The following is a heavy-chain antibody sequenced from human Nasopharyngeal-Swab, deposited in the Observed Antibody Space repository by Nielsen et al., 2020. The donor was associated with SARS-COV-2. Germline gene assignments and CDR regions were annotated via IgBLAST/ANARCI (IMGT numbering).Heavy chain of an antibody. V-gene: IGHV3-30*03. D-gene: IGHD6-19*01. Sequence: GESLKISCAASGFTFSSYWMSWVRQAPGKGLEWVAVISYDGSNKYYADSVKGRFTISRDNSKNTLYLQMNSLRAEDTAVYYCAREGDIAVADYWGQGTLVTVSS. CDR2: ISYDGSNK. CDR1: GFTFSSYW. J-gene: IGHJ4*02. CDR3: AREGDIAVADY.